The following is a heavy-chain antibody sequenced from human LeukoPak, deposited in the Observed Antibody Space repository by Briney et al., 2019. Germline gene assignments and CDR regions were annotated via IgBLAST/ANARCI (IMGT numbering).Heavy chain of an antibody. D-gene: IGHD6-13*01. CDR2: ISSSSSYI. Sequence: GGSLRLSCAASGFTFSSYSMNWVRQAPGKGLEWVSSISSSSSYIYYADSVKGRFTISRDNAKNSLYLQMNSLRAEDTAVYYCARDLWGIAAAGTPYFDYWGQGTLVTVSS. J-gene: IGHJ4*02. V-gene: IGHV3-21*01. CDR3: ARDLWGIAAAGTPYFDY. CDR1: GFTFSSYS.